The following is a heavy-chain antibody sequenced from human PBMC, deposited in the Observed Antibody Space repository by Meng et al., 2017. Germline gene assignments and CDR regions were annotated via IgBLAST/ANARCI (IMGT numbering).Heavy chain of an antibody. CDR3: ARGRYSSGWDRFDY. D-gene: IGHD6-19*01. V-gene: IGHV4-4*02. J-gene: IGHJ4*02. Sequence: GPGRGLGKRSGTPSLACAVSVGSIGSSNWWSWVRQPPGKGLEWIGEIYHSGSTNYNPSLKSRVTISVDKSKNQFSLKLSSVTAADTAVYYCARGRYSSGWDRFDYWGQGTLVTVSS. CDR2: IYHSGST. CDR1: VGSIGSSNW.